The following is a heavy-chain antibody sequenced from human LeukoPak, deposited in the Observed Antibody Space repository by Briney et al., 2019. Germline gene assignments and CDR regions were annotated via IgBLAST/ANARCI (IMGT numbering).Heavy chain of an antibody. D-gene: IGHD5-24*01. Sequence: PGGSLRLSCAASGFTFSSYAMSWVRQAPGKGLEWVSAISGSGGSTYYADSVKGRFTISRDNSKNTLYLQMNSLRAEDTAVYYCRRPVEMATIWPKHDYWGQGTLVTVSS. CDR1: GFTFSSYA. V-gene: IGHV3-23*01. CDR3: RRPVEMATIWPKHDY. CDR2: ISGSGGST. J-gene: IGHJ4*02.